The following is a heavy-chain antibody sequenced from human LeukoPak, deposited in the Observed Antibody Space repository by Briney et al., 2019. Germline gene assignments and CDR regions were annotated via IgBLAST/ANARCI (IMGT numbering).Heavy chain of an antibody. D-gene: IGHD3-22*01. CDR2: ISAYNGNT. J-gene: IGHJ1*01. Sequence: AASVTVSCKASGYTFTSYGISWVRQAPGQGLEWMGWISAYNGNTNYAQKLQGRVTMTTDTSTSTAYMELRSLRSDDTAVYYCARGYYDSSDYEYFQHWGQGTLVTVSS. CDR3: ARGYYDSSDYEYFQH. CDR1: GYTFTSYG. V-gene: IGHV1-18*01.